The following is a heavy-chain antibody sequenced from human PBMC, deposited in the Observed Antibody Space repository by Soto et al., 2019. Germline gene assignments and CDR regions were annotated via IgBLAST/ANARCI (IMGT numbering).Heavy chain of an antibody. CDR1: GYTFTSYY. Sequence: QVQLVQSGAEVKKPGASVKVSCKASGYTFTSYYMHWVRQAPGQGLEWMGIINPSGGSTSYAQKVQGRVPMTRDTSTSTVYMELSSLRSEDTAVYYCARVVSGYYYDSSGYHPRDAFDIWGQGTMVTVSS. V-gene: IGHV1-46*01. CDR2: INPSGGST. J-gene: IGHJ3*02. CDR3: ARVVSGYYYDSSGYHPRDAFDI. D-gene: IGHD3-22*01.